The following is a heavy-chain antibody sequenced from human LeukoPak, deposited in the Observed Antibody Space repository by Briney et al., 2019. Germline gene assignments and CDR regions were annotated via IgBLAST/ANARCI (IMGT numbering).Heavy chain of an antibody. V-gene: IGHV3-64*01. D-gene: IGHD3-9*01. CDR1: GFTFSTYA. J-gene: IGHJ4*02. Sequence: GGSLRLSCAASGFTFSTYALHWVRQAPGKGLEFVSGVNSNGGNTYYANSVKGRFTISRDNSKNTLYLQVGSLRPEDMAVYHCARVILTGYYYDSWGQGTLVTVSS. CDR2: VNSNGGNT. CDR3: ARVILTGYYYDS.